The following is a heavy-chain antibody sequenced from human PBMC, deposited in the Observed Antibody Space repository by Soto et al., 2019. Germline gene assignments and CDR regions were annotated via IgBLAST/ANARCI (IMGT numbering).Heavy chain of an antibody. CDR2: IYHSGST. J-gene: IGHJ5*02. Sequence: TXSLTCAVSGGSISSGGYSWSWILHPPGKGLEWIGYIYHSGSTYYNPSLKSRVTISVDRSKNQFSLKLSSVTAADTAVYXXAXXXXXXXXXXYXXXDPXGQGXLXXVSS. CDR3: AXXXXXXXXXXYXXXDP. V-gene: IGHV4-30-2*01. CDR1: GGSISSGGYS. D-gene: IGHD3-10*01.